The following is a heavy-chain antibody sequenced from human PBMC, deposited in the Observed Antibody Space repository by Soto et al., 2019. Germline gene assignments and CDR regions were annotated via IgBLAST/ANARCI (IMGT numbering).Heavy chain of an antibody. CDR3: ARGGYCSSTSCPQPIFTKYYYYYYGMDV. CDR1: GGTFSSYA. D-gene: IGHD2-2*01. Sequence: SVKVSCKASGGTFSSYAISCVRQAPGQGLEWMGGIIPIFGTANYAQKFQGRVTITADESTSTAYMELSSLRSEDTAVYYCARGGYCSSTSCPQPIFTKYYYYYYGMDVWGQGTTVTVSS. J-gene: IGHJ6*02. CDR2: IIPIFGTA. V-gene: IGHV1-69*13.